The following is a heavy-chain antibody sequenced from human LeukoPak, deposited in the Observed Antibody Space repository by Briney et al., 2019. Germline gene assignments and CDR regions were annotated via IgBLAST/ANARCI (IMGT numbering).Heavy chain of an antibody. D-gene: IGHD2-2*02. CDR1: GFTFNSYA. CDR2: ISSDGDAT. J-gene: IGHJ4*02. Sequence: GGSLRLSCAASGFTFNSYAMQWVRQAPGEGLEYVSGISSDGDATYYANSVKERFIISRDNSRNMLYLQMGSLRAEDMAVYYCAGADCSSSSCYTVAYWGQGTLVTVSS. V-gene: IGHV3-64*01. CDR3: AGADCSSSSCYTVAY.